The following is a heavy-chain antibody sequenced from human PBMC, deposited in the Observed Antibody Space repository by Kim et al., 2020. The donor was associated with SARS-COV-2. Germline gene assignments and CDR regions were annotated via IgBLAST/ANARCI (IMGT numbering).Heavy chain of an antibody. D-gene: IGHD2-15*01. CDR2: MNPKSGNI. Sequence: ASVKVCCQASGDTFSDYEINWVRQASGQGLEWMGWMNPKSGNIGLAQKFQGRVTMTRNTSINTVYLELNSLRSEDTAVYYCAKGLADLVVVPFLYYYYYMDVWGKGTTVTVSS. J-gene: IGHJ6*03. CDR1: GDTFSDYE. CDR3: AKGLADLVVVPFLYYYYYMDV. V-gene: IGHV1-8*01.